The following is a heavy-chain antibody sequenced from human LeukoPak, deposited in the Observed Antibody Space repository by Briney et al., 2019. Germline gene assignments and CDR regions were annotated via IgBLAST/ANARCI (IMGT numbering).Heavy chain of an antibody. CDR1: GFTFSSYS. V-gene: IGHV3-21*01. CDR3: ARVQPGSSLLIGEIDS. CDR2: ISSSSSYI. J-gene: IGHJ5*01. D-gene: IGHD6-13*01. Sequence: GGSLRLSCAASGFTFSSYSMNCVRQAPGKGLEWVSSISSSSSYIYYADSVKGRFTISRDNAKKSLYLQMNSLRAEDTAVYYCARVQPGSSLLIGEIDSWGQGTLVTVSS.